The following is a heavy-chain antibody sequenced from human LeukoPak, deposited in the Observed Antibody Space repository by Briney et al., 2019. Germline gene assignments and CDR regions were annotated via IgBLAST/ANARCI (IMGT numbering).Heavy chain of an antibody. CDR2: ISAYNGNT. Sequence: ASVKVSCKASGYTFTSYGISWVRQAPGQGLEWMGWISAYNGNTNYAQKLQGRVTMTTDTSTSTAYMELRSLRSDDTAVDYCARVTAAGREEYYFEYWGQGTLVTVSS. D-gene: IGHD6-13*01. V-gene: IGHV1-18*04. J-gene: IGHJ4*02. CDR1: GYTFTSYG. CDR3: ARVTAAGREEYYFEY.